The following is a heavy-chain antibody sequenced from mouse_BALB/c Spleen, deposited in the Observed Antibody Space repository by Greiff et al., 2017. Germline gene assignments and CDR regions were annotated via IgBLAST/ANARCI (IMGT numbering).Heavy chain of an antibody. D-gene: IGHD2-14*01. V-gene: IGHV2-9*02. Sequence: QVQLQQSGPGLVAPSQSLSITCTVSGFSLTSYGVHWVRQPPGKGLEWLGVIWAGGSTNYNSALMSRLSISKDNSKSQVFLKMNSLQTDDTAMYYCAREGYRYDRAWFAYWGQGTLVTVSA. CDR3: AREGYRYDRAWFAY. CDR1: GFSLTSYG. J-gene: IGHJ3*01. CDR2: IWAGGST.